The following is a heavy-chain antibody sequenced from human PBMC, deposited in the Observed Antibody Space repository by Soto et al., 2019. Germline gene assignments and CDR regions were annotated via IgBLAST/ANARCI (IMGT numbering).Heavy chain of an antibody. Sequence: QVQLVESGGGVVQPGRSLRLSCAASGFTFSNYTMHWVRQAPGKGLEWVTLISYDEIDKYYADAVKGRFTISRDNSKNTLFLQMDSLRAEDTAVYYCAGRSGSSDYWGQGTLVTVSS. J-gene: IGHJ4*02. V-gene: IGHV3-30*04. D-gene: IGHD3-10*01. CDR3: AGRSGSSDY. CDR1: GFTFSNYT. CDR2: ISYDEIDK.